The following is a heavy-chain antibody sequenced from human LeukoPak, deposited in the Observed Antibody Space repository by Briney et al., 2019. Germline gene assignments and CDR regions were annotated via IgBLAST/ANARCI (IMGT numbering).Heavy chain of an antibody. V-gene: IGHV3-48*01. CDR1: GFTFSSYS. CDR3: ARCSSSWYYFDS. Sequence: GGSLRLSCAASGFTFSSYSMHWLRQAPGKGLEGVSYISSSSSTIYYADSVKGRFTISRDNAKNSLYLQMNSLRAEDTAIYYCARCSSSWYYFDSWGQGTLVTVSS. J-gene: IGHJ4*02. D-gene: IGHD6-13*01. CDR2: ISSSSSTI.